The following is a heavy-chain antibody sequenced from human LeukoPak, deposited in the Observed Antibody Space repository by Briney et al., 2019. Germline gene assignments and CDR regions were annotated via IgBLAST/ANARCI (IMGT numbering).Heavy chain of an antibody. Sequence: GGSLRLSCAASGFTFSSYAMSWVRQAPGKGLEWVSAISGSGGSTYYADSVKGRFTISRDNSKNTLYLQMNSLRAEDTAVYCCAKKQLWLKYYYGMDVWGQGTTVTVSS. CDR2: ISGSGGST. CDR3: AKKQLWLKYYYGMDV. D-gene: IGHD5-18*01. J-gene: IGHJ6*02. CDR1: GFTFSSYA. V-gene: IGHV3-23*01.